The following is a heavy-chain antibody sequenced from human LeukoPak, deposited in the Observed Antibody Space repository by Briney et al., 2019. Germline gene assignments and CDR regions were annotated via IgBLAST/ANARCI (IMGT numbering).Heavy chain of an antibody. CDR3: ARWGYSCYDGDDYYCGMDV. V-gene: IGHV5-51*01. CDR2: IYPGDSDT. D-gene: IGHD5-12*01. CDR1: GSRFTSYW. J-gene: IGHJ6*02. Sequence: KLGESLQISCQGSGSRFTSYWIGWVRRLPGKGLEWMGIIYPGDSDTRYSPSFQGQVTISADKSISTAYLQWSSLKASDTAMYYWARWGYSCYDGDDYYCGMDVWGQGTTVTVSS.